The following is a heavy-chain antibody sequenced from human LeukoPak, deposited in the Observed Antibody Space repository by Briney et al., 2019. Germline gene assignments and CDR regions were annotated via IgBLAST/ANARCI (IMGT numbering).Heavy chain of an antibody. CDR3: ASRSDISHFASGAFDI. CDR2: IYYSGST. Sequence: SETLSLTCTVSGGSISSSSYYWGWIRQPPGKGLEWIGSIYYSGSTYYNPSLKSRVTISVDTSKNQFSLKLSSVTAADTAVYYCASRSDISHFASGAFDIWGQGTMVTVSS. D-gene: IGHD3-9*01. J-gene: IGHJ3*02. V-gene: IGHV4-39*07. CDR1: GGSISSSSYY.